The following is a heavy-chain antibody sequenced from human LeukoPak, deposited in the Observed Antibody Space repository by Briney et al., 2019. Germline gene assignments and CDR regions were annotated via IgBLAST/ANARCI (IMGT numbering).Heavy chain of an antibody. V-gene: IGHV3-53*01. CDR3: VTDPSASQFL. D-gene: IGHD2-2*01. CDR1: GFSVSNNY. CDR2: IYADGST. J-gene: IGHJ4*02. Sequence: PGGSLRLSCAASGFSVSNNYMSWVRQAPGKGLEWVSVIYADGSTLYADSVKGRFTISRDNSENTLYLRLNSLRAEDSAVYYCVTDPSASQFLWGQGTLVTVSS.